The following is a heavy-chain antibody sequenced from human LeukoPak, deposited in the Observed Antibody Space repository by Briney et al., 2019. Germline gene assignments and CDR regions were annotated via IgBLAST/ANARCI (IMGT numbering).Heavy chain of an antibody. J-gene: IGHJ4*02. CDR2: ISAYNGNT. CDR3: ARGGAYDGMTTEGGDYFDY. Sequence: GASVKVSCKASGYTFTSYGISWVRQAPGQGLEWMGWISAYNGNTNYAQKLQGRVTMTTDTSTSTAYMELRSLRSDDTAVYYCARGGAYDGMTTEGGDYFDYWGQGTLVTVSS. D-gene: IGHD4-11*01. V-gene: IGHV1-18*01. CDR1: GYTFTSYG.